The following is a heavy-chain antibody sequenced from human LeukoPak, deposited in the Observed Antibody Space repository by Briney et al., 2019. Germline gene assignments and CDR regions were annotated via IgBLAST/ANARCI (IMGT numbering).Heavy chain of an antibody. CDR3: AKDPSSGWYVNAFDI. D-gene: IGHD6-19*01. J-gene: IGHJ3*02. CDR1: GFAFSTYA. Sequence: PGGSLRLSCATWGFAFSTYAMSWVRQAPGKGLEWVSTISGGGESTHYADSVEGRFTISRDNSKNTLYLQMNSLRAEDTAVYYCAKDPSSGWYVNAFDIWGQGTMVTVSS. CDR2: ISGGGEST. V-gene: IGHV3-23*01.